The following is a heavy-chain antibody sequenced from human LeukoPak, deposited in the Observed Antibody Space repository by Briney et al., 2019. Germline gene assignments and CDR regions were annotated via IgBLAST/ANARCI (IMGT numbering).Heavy chain of an antibody. CDR2: ISGSGGST. J-gene: IGHJ6*02. Sequence: GGSLRLSCAASGFTFSSYAMSWVRQAPGKGLEWVSAISGSGGSTYCADSMKGRFTISRDNSKNTLYLQMNSLRAEDTAVYYCAKAVYGSGSPLYYYYGMDVWGQGTTLTVSS. D-gene: IGHD3-10*01. CDR3: AKAVYGSGSPLYYYYGMDV. V-gene: IGHV3-23*01. CDR1: GFTFSSYA.